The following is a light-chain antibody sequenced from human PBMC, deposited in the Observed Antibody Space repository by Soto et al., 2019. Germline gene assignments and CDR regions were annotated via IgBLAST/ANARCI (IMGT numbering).Light chain of an antibody. CDR1: QSVSSSY. V-gene: IGKV3-20*01. Sequence: EIVLTQSPGTLSLSPGERATLSCRASQSVSSSYLAWYQQKPGQAPRLLIYGASSRATGIPDRFSGSGSGTDFTLTISRLEPEDFAVYYCHQYSSSPLFTFGPGTKVDIK. J-gene: IGKJ3*01. CDR2: GAS. CDR3: HQYSSSPLFT.